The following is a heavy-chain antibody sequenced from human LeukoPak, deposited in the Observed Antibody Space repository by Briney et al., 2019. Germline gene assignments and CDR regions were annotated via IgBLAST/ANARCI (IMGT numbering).Heavy chain of an antibody. Sequence: ASVNVSCKASGYVFASHWLHWVRQAPGQGLEWVGYIKPDSDATDLAQRFQGRVTFTRDTSISTAYLELNGLTADDTAVYFCAKDDPHQRFDNWGQGTLVTVSS. J-gene: IGHJ4*02. CDR2: IKPDSDAT. CDR1: GYVFASHW. D-gene: IGHD2-2*01. V-gene: IGHV1-2*02. CDR3: AKDDPHQRFDN.